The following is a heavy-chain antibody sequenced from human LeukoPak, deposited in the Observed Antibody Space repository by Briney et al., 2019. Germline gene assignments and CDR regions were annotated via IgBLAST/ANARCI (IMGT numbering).Heavy chain of an antibody. CDR1: GFTFGSYA. J-gene: IGHJ4*02. D-gene: IGHD4-17*01. CDR3: ARGPDYGDYVY. Sequence: GRSLRLSCAASGFTFGSYAMHWVRQAPGKGLEWVAVISYDGSNKYYADSVKGRFTISRDNPKNTLYLQMNSLRAEDTAVYYCARGPDYGDYVYWGQGTLVTVSS. CDR2: ISYDGSNK. V-gene: IGHV3-30*04.